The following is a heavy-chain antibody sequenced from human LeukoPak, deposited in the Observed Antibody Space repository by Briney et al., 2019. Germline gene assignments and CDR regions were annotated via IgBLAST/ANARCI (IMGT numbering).Heavy chain of an antibody. J-gene: IGHJ2*01. D-gene: IGHD3-16*01. CDR3: ARFPQGTWGSYFDL. Sequence: ASVKVSCQASGYIFTNYYIYWLRKAPVQGLECLGWINPNSGDTKSAHKFQGRVTMTGDTSINTAYLELSSLTFDDTAVYHCARFPQGTWGSYFDLWGRGTLVTVSS. V-gene: IGHV1-2*02. CDR1: GYIFTNYY. CDR2: INPNSGDT.